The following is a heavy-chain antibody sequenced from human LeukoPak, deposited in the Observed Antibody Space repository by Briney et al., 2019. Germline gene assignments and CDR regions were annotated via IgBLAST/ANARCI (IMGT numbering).Heavy chain of an antibody. D-gene: IGHD3-22*01. V-gene: IGHV4-59*01. CDR2: IYYSGST. CDR1: GGSISSYY. CDR3: ARDHPYYYDSSGYSGRDAFDI. J-gene: IGHJ3*02. Sequence: SETLSLTCTVSGGSISSYYWSWIRQPPGKGLEWIGYIYYSGSTNYNPSLKSRVTISVDTSKNQFSLKLSSVTAADTAVYYCARDHPYYYDSSGYSGRDAFDIWGQGTMVTASS.